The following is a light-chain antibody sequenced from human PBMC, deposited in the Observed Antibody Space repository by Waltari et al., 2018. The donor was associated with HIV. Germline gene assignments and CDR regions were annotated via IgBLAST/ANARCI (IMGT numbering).Light chain of an antibody. J-gene: IGKJ4*01. CDR3: QQYYGVPLT. CDR2: GSF. CDR1: PDISNS. Sequence: DIQMTQSPSSLSASIGDTVTISCRASPDISNSVSWFQQQPGKAPKLLVHGSFILQRGVPSRFSGSGSGTDYTLTISGLQSDDFATYFCQQYYGVPLTFGGGTRVDI. V-gene: IGKV1-NL1*01.